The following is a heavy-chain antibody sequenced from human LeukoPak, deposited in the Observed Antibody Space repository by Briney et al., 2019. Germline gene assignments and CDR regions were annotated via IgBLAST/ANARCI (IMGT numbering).Heavy chain of an antibody. Sequence: GGSLRLSCAASGFTFSDYYMSWIRQAPGKGLEWVSYISSSGSTIYYADSVKGRFTISRDNAKNSLYLQMSSLRAEDTAVYYCAREGVPAAPTYYYYYYMDVWGKGTTVTVSS. CDR1: GFTFSDYY. V-gene: IGHV3-11*01. D-gene: IGHD2-2*01. J-gene: IGHJ6*03. CDR2: ISSSGSTI. CDR3: AREGVPAAPTYYYYYYMDV.